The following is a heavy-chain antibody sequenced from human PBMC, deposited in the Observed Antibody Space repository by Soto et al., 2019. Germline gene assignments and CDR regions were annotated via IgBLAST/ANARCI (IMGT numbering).Heavy chain of an antibody. CDR1: GGTFSSYA. J-gene: IGHJ6*02. CDR2: IIPISETT. V-gene: IGHV1-69*01. Sequence: QVQLVQSGAEATKPGSSVKVSCKASGGTFSSYAISWVRQAPGQGLEWMGGIIPISETTNYAQKFQGRVTITADESKSTAYMELSRLRSEDTAVYYCARSQGSSTSLEVYYYYYYGMDVWCQGTTVTVSS. CDR3: ARSQGSSTSLEVYYYYYYGMDV. D-gene: IGHD2-2*01.